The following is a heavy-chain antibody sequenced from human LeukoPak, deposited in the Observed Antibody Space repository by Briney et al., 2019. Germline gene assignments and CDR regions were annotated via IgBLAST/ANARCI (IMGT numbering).Heavy chain of an antibody. CDR3: ASSRASSGLEYFQH. Sequence: TAGGSLRLSCAASGFTFSDYCMSWIRQAPGKGLEWVSYISSSSSYTNYADSVKGRFTISRDNAKNALYLQMNSLRAEDTAVYYCASSRASSGLEYFQHWGQGTLVTVSS. V-gene: IGHV3-11*03. CDR2: ISSSSSYT. D-gene: IGHD3-22*01. J-gene: IGHJ1*01. CDR1: GFTFSDYC.